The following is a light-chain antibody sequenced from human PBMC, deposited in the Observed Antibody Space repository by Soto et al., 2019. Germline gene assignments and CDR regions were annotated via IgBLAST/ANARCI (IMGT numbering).Light chain of an antibody. V-gene: IGKV3-20*01. CDR2: GAS. CDR1: QSVSSSY. Sequence: EIVLTQSPGILSLSPGERATLSCRASQSVSSSYLAWYRQKLGQAPRLLIYGASNRATGIPDRFSASGSGTDFTLTISRLEPEDFAVYYCQQYGSSPPYTFGQGTKLEIK. J-gene: IGKJ2*01. CDR3: QQYGSSPPYT.